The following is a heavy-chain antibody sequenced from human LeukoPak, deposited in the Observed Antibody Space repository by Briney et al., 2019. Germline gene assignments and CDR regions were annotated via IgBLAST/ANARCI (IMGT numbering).Heavy chain of an antibody. CDR2: INHSGST. Sequence: SETLSLTCAVYGGSFSGYYWSWIRQPPGKGLEWIGEINHSGSTNYNPSLKSRVTISVDTSKNQFSQKLGSVPAADTAVYDCAVSRELQPGLFWGQETTGTVSS. CDR1: GGSFSGYY. V-gene: IGHV4-34*01. D-gene: IGHD1-26*01. J-gene: IGHJ6*02. CDR3: AVSRELQPGLF.